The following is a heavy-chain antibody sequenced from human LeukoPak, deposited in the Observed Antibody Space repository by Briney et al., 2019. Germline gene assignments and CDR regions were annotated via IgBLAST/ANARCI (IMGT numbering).Heavy chain of an antibody. D-gene: IGHD1-26*01. V-gene: IGHV3-23*01. Sequence: PGGSLRLSCAASGFTFSSYAMSWVRQAPGKGLEWVSAISGSGGDTYYADSVKGRFTISRDDSKNTLYLQMNSLRAEDTAVYYCAKKGATTGDFDYWGQGTLVTVSS. CDR2: ISGSGGDT. CDR3: AKKGATTGDFDY. CDR1: GFTFSSYA. J-gene: IGHJ4*02.